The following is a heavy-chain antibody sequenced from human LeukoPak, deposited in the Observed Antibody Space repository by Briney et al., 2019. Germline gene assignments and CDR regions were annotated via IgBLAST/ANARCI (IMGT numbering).Heavy chain of an antibody. V-gene: IGHV5-51*01. D-gene: IGHD1/OR15-1a*01. Sequence: GESLKISCKGSGYSFTSYWIGWVRQMPGKGLEWMGIIYPGDSDTRYSPSFQGQVTISADKSISTAYLQWSSLKASDTAMYYCARQPYSRIIGTSNWFDPWGQGTLVTVSS. CDR2: IYPGDSDT. CDR3: ARQPYSRIIGTSNWFDP. CDR1: GYSFTSYW. J-gene: IGHJ5*02.